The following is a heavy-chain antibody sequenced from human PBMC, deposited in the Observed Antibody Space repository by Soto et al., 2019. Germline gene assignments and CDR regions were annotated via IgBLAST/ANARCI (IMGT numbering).Heavy chain of an antibody. D-gene: IGHD2-15*01. Sequence: EVQLVESGGGLVKPGGSLRLSCAASGFTFSSYSMNWVRQAPGKGLEWVSSISSSSSYIYYADSVKGRFTISRDNAKNSRYLQMNSLRAEDTAVYYCARDGSGGQEFGYWGQGTLVTVSS. CDR3: ARDGSGGQEFGY. V-gene: IGHV3-21*01. CDR2: ISSSSSYI. CDR1: GFTFSSYS. J-gene: IGHJ4*02.